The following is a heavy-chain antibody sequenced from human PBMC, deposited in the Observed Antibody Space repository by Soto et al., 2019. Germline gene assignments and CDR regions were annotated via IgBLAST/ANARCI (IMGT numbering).Heavy chain of an antibody. J-gene: IGHJ5*02. D-gene: IGHD1-1*01. CDR3: VRVDWNDAGS. CDR1: GDSFSSNSAA. CDR2: TRYTSKWYT. Sequence: QTLSLTCAISGDSFSSNSAAWEWIRQSPSRGLEWLGRTRYTSKWYTEYAESVKSRITINADTSKNHFSLQLRSVTPEDTAVYYCVRVDWNDAGSWGQGTQVTVSS. V-gene: IGHV6-1*01.